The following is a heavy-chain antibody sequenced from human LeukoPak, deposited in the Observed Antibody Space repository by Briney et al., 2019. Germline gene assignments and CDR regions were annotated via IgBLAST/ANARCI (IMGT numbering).Heavy chain of an antibody. Sequence: ASVKVSCKASGYTFTSYYVHWVRQAPGQGLEWLGTFKPNTRSAHPGLGFRDRVSMTGDMSTSTVFIELNSLRSEDTAVYYCVREKDGETYDYWGRGTLVTVST. CDR3: VREKDGETYDY. D-gene: IGHD3-10*01. CDR2: FKPNTRSA. V-gene: IGHV1-46*01. CDR1: GYTFTSYY. J-gene: IGHJ4*01.